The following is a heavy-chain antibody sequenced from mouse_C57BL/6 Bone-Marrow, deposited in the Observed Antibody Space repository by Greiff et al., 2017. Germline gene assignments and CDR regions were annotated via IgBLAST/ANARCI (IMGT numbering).Heavy chain of an antibody. Sequence: VQRVESGPELVKPGASVKISCKASGYAFSSSWMNWVKQRPGKGLEWIGRIYPGDGDTNYNGKFKGKATLTADKSSSTAYMQLSSLTSEDSAVYFCARGDYYGSSIWYFDVWGTGTTVTVSS. D-gene: IGHD1-1*01. CDR3: ARGDYYGSSIWYFDV. CDR1: GYAFSSSW. V-gene: IGHV1-82*01. CDR2: IYPGDGDT. J-gene: IGHJ1*03.